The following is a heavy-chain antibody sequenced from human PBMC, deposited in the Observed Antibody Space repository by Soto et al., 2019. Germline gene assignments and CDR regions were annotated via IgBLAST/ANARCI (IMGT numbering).Heavy chain of an antibody. CDR1: GFTFDDYA. CDR2: ISWNSGSI. Sequence: GGSLRLSCAASGFTFDDYAMHWVRQAPGKGLEWVSGISWNSGSIGYADSVKGRFTISRDNAKNSLYLQMNSLRAEDTALYYCANFGLGYCTNGVCQGDDYWGQGTLVTVSS. J-gene: IGHJ4*02. D-gene: IGHD2-8*01. V-gene: IGHV3-9*01. CDR3: ANFGLGYCTNGVCQGDDY.